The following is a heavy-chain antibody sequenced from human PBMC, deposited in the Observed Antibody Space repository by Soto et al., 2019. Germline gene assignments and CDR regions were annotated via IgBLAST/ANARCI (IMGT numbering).Heavy chain of an antibody. V-gene: IGHV3-30-3*01. CDR3: AREVLWSRYFDY. D-gene: IGHD3-10*01. CDR1: GFIFSNYV. Sequence: QVQLVESGGGVVQPGRSLRLSCTASGFIFSNYVMYWVRQAPGKGLEWVAFMSYDGTTKSYADSVKGRFTISRDNSQHTLYLQMNSLRPEDSGVYYCAREVLWSRYFDYWGQGSLVTVSS. J-gene: IGHJ4*02. CDR2: MSYDGTTK.